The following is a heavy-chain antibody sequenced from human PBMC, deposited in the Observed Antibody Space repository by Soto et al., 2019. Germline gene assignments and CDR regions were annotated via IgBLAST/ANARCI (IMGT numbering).Heavy chain of an antibody. CDR2: ISYDGSNN. CDR1: GFTFSNYA. Sequence: QVQLVESGGGVVQPGRSLRLSCAASGFTFSNYAMHWVRQAPGRGLEWVAVISYDGSNNYYADSVKGRFTISRDNSKNTLYLQMNSLRAEDTAVYSCARDSIPAAGTNRAHNRFDPWGQGTLVTVSS. V-gene: IGHV3-30-3*01. D-gene: IGHD6-13*01. CDR3: ARDSIPAAGTNRAHNRFDP. J-gene: IGHJ5*02.